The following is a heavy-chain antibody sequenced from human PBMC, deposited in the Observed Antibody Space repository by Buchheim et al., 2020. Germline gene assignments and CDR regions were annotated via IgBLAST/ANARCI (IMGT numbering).Heavy chain of an antibody. V-gene: IGHV4-34*01. D-gene: IGHD6-19*01. CDR1: GGSFSGYY. CDR2: INHSGST. CDR3: ARVLGIAVASNYYYYYGMDV. J-gene: IGHJ6*02. Sequence: QVQLQQWGAGLLKPSETLSLTCAVYGGSFSGYYWSWIRQPPGKGLEWIGEINHSGSTNYNPSLKSRVTISVDTSKHQFSLKLSSVTAADTAVYYCARVLGIAVASNYYYYYGMDVWGQGTT.